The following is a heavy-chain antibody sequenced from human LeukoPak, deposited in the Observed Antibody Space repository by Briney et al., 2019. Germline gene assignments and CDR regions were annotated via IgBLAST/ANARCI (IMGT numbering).Heavy chain of an antibody. Sequence: PGGSLRLSCAASGFTFSSYSMNWVRQAPGKGLEWASSISSSSTYIYYADSVKGRFTISRDNAKNSLYLQMNSLRAEDTAVYYCTASMITFGGVIAHWGQGTLVTVSS. V-gene: IGHV3-21*01. J-gene: IGHJ5*02. CDR3: TASMITFGGVIAH. CDR2: ISSSSTYI. CDR1: GFTFSSYS. D-gene: IGHD3-16*01.